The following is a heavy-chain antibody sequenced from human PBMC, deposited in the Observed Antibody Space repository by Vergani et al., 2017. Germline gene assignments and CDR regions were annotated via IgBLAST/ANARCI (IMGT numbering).Heavy chain of an antibody. V-gene: IGHV1-69*01. D-gene: IGHD3-3*01. J-gene: IGHJ6*03. CDR1: GGTFSSYA. CDR3: ARVNDCWSGYYSCINYYYYMAV. Sequence: QVQLVQSGAEVQKPGSSVKVSCKASGGTFSSYAISWVRQAPGQGLEWMGGIIPIFGPANYAQKFQGRVTITADESTSTAYIELSSLRSEDTAVYYCARVNDCWSGYYSCINYYYYMAVWGKGTTVTVSS. CDR2: IIPIFGPA.